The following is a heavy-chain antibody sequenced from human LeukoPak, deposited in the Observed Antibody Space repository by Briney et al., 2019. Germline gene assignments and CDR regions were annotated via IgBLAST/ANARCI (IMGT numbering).Heavy chain of an antibody. D-gene: IGHD6-13*01. V-gene: IGHV1-2*04. CDR2: INPLNGDT. CDR1: GYTFSMYN. Sequence: GASVKVSCKASGYTFSMYNMHWVRQAPGQGLEWMGWINPLNGDTNYAQKLRGLVTMTRDTSISKAYMELSNLRSDNTAVYYCAREAAAGSFDYWGQGTLVTVSS. J-gene: IGHJ4*02. CDR3: AREAAAGSFDY.